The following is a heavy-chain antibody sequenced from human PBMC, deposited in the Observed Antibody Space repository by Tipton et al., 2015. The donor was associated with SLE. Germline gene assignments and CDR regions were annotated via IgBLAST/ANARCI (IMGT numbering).Heavy chain of an antibody. J-gene: IGHJ4*02. Sequence: QVQLVQSGAEVKKPGSSVKVSCKASGGTFNNFVINWVRQAPGQGLEWMGGIIPLFGAADYAQNFQGRVNITADESTSTAYLELPPLTSKDRAVYSGARPRHDSSHHYFDYWGQGALVIVSS. CDR1: GGTFNNFV. CDR2: IIPLFGAA. CDR3: ARPRHDSSHHYFDY. D-gene: IGHD2-2*01. V-gene: IGHV1-69*01.